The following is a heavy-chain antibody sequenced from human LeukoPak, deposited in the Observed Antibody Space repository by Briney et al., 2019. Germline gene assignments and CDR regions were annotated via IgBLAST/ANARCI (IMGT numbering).Heavy chain of an antibody. CDR1: GYTFKTYG. V-gene: IGHV1-18*01. Sequence: ASVKVSCKASGYTFKTYGIIWVRQAPGQGLEWMGYISPASGRTTYAQSLQGRVTLTTDTPTTTAHMELRSLISDDTAVYYCAREMWCSSGDCYLNVFDFWGQGTLVTVSP. CDR3: AREMWCSSGDCYLNVFDF. J-gene: IGHJ3*01. CDR2: ISPASGRT. D-gene: IGHD2-21*02.